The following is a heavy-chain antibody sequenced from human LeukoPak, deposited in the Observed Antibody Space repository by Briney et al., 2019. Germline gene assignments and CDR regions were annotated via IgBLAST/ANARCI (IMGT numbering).Heavy chain of an antibody. CDR3: ARVTGYMIEDYFDY. D-gene: IGHD3-22*01. CDR2: ITSGDST. CDR1: GFTFSDYA. Sequence: GGSLGLSCAASGFTFSDYAMNWVRQAPGKGLEWVSTITSGDSTYYADSVKGRFTISRDNSKNTLYLQMNSLRVEDTAVYYCARVTGYMIEDYFDYWGQGTLVTVSS. V-gene: IGHV3-23*01. J-gene: IGHJ4*02.